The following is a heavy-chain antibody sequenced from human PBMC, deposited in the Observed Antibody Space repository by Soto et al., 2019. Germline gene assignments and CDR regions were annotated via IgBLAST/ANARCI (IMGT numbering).Heavy chain of an antibody. CDR3: ARDNILGILYGGMDV. V-gene: IGHV4-30-4*01. CDR2: IYYSGST. J-gene: IGHJ6*02. D-gene: IGHD3-3*01. Sequence: SETLSLTCTVSGGSISSGDYYWSWIRQPPGKGLEWIGYIYYSGSTYYNPSLKSRVTISVDTTKNQFSLKLSSVTAADTAVYYCARDNILGILYGGMDVWGQGTTVTVSS. CDR1: GGSISSGDYY.